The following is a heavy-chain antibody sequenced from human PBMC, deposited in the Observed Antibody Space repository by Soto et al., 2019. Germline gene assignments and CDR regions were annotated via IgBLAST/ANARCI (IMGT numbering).Heavy chain of an antibody. CDR2: IYPGDSDT. J-gene: IGHJ5*02. CDR3: ARHATSRNYDFWSGYYNWFDP. CDR1: GYSFTSYW. Sequence: GESLKISCKGSGYSFTSYWIGWVRQMPGKGLEWMGIIYPGDSDTRYSPSFQGQVTISADKSISTAYLQWSSLKASDIAMYYCARHATSRNYDFWSGYYNWFDPWGQGTLVTVSS. V-gene: IGHV5-51*01. D-gene: IGHD3-3*01.